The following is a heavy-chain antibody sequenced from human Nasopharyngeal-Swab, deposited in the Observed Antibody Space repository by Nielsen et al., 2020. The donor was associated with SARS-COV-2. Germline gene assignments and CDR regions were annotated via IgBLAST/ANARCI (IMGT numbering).Heavy chain of an antibody. Sequence: WVRQAPGQGLEWMGRINPNSGGTNYAQKFQGRVTMTRDTSISTAYMELSRLRSDDTAVYYCVRVGPSGYYYGMDVWGQGTTVTVSS. CDR3: VRVGPSGYYYGMDV. CDR2: INPNSGGT. J-gene: IGHJ6*02. D-gene: IGHD6-25*01. V-gene: IGHV1-2*06.